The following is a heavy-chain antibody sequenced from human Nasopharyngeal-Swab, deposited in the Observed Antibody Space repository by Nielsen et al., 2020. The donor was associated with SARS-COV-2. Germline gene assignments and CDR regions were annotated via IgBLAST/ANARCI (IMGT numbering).Heavy chain of an antibody. V-gene: IGHV3-30*03. CDR1: GFRFSGYG. CDR3: ARSNADKGYYYYYMDV. J-gene: IGHJ6*03. CDR2: ISFDVINQ. Sequence: GGSLRLSCAASGFRFSGYGMHWVRQAPGKGLEWVAYISFDVINQAYAESARGRFTISRDNSKNTLYLQMNSLRAEDTAVYYCARSNADKGYYYYYMDVWGKGTTVTVSS.